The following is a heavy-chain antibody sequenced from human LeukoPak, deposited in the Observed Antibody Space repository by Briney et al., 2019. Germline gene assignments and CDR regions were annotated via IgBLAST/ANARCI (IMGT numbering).Heavy chain of an antibody. D-gene: IGHD2-21*02. CDR2: ISYDGINK. J-gene: IGHJ5*01. V-gene: IGHV3-30-3*01. CDR1: GFINNYA. Sequence: GGSLRLSCAASGFINNYAMHWVRLAPGKGLEWVAVISYDGINKYYADSMEGRFTISRDISENTLYLQMNSLRPEDTAVYYCARAFCGGDCYSEFDSWGQGTLVTVSS. CDR3: ARAFCGGDCYSEFDS.